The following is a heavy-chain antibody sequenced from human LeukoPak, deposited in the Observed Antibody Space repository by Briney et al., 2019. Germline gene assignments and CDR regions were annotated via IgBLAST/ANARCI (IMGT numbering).Heavy chain of an antibody. D-gene: IGHD6-19*01. Sequence: GRSLRLSCAASGFTFSNYGMHWVRQAPGKGLEWVAVIWYDESNKYYADSVKGRFTISRDNSKNTLYLQMNSLRAEDTAVYYCARVNSPFGSGWYFDFWGQGTLVTVSS. CDR2: IWYDESNK. CDR3: ARVNSPFGSGWYFDF. V-gene: IGHV3-33*01. J-gene: IGHJ4*02. CDR1: GFTFSNYG.